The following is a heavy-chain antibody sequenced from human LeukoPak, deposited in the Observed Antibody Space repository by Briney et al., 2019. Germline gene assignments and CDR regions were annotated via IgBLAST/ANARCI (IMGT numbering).Heavy chain of an antibody. D-gene: IGHD5-12*01. CDR1: GFTSSDYY. J-gene: IGHJ3*02. CDR2: ISSSGSTI. V-gene: IGHV3-11*04. Sequence: GGSLRLSCAASGFTSSDYYMSWIRQAPGKGLEWVSYISSSGSTIYYADSVKGRFTISRDNAKNSLYLQMNSLRGEDTAVYYCARASGYSGYRVFAFDIWGQGTMVTVSS. CDR3: ARASGYSGYRVFAFDI.